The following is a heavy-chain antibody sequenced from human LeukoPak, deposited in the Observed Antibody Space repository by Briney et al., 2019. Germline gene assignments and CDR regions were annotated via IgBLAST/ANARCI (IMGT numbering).Heavy chain of an antibody. CDR1: GFTFSSYG. V-gene: IGHV3-30*02. CDR3: AKESIDDSSGYYSVSDFDY. CDR2: IRYDGSNK. D-gene: IGHD3-22*01. J-gene: IGHJ4*02. Sequence: GGSLRLSCAASGFTFSSYGMHWVRQAPGKGLEWVAFIRYDGSNKYYADSVKGRFTISRDNSKNTLYLQMNSLRAEDTAVYYCAKESIDDSSGYYSVSDFDYWGQGTLVTVSS.